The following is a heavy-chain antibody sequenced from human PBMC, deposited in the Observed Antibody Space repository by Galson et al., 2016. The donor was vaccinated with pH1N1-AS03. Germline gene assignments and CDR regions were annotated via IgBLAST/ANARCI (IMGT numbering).Heavy chain of an antibody. CDR1: GFTFSTYW. CDR3: ARGWYDVWTGYLVDPFDY. J-gene: IGHJ4*02. Sequence: SLRLSCAASGFTFSTYWMSWVRQAPGKGLEWVANIKQDGSEKYYVDSVKGRFTISRDNAKNSLYLQMNSLRAEDTAIYYCARGWYDVWTGYLVDPFDYRGQGALVTVSS. D-gene: IGHD3-3*01. CDR2: IKQDGSEK. V-gene: IGHV3-7*03.